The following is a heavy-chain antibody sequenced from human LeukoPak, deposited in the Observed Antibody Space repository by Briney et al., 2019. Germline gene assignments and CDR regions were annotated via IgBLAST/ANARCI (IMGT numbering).Heavy chain of an antibody. Sequence: GASLQISCQGSGYSFTSYWIGWVRQLPGKGLEWMGIIYPGDSDTRYSPSFQGQVTISADKSISTAYLQWSSLKASDTAMYYCASTQTTADAFDIWGQGTMVTVSS. D-gene: IGHD4-17*01. V-gene: IGHV5-51*01. J-gene: IGHJ3*02. CDR3: ASTQTTADAFDI. CDR1: GYSFTSYW. CDR2: IYPGDSDT.